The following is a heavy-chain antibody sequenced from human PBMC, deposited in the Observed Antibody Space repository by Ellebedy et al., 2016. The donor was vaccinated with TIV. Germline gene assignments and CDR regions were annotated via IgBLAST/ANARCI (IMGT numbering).Heavy chain of an antibody. J-gene: IGHJ4*02. D-gene: IGHD2-15*01. V-gene: IGHV3-30*03. CDR3: ARGGHCSDGTCYLIDH. CDR1: GFNFRSTA. Sequence: GGSLRLSCAGSGFNFRSTAIHWVRQAPGKGLEWVTIISYDGSHIRYVDSVKGRFTISRDNSKNTVYLQMNSLRPEDTALYYCARGGHCSDGTCYLIDHWGQGTLVIVS. CDR2: ISYDGSHI.